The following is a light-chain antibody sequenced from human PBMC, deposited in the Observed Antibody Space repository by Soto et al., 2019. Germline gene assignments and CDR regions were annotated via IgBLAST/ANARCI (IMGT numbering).Light chain of an antibody. CDR2: AAS. V-gene: IGKV1-17*01. Sequence: DIQMTQSPSSLSASVGDRVTITCRASQGIRDALGWYQQKPGKAPKRLIYAASSLQSGVPSRFSGSGSGTEFTLTISSLQTEDFATYYCLQHNSYPQKFGQGTKVDIK. J-gene: IGKJ1*01. CDR3: LQHNSYPQK. CDR1: QGIRDA.